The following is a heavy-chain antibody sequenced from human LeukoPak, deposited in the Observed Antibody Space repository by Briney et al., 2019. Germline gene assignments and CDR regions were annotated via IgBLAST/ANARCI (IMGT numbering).Heavy chain of an antibody. J-gene: IGHJ5*02. CDR1: GGTISSYN. CDR2: IYYSGST. CDR3: ARHDSIVGGNWFDP. D-gene: IGHD1-26*01. V-gene: IGHV4-59*08. Sequence: SETLSLICSVSGGTISSYNWSWIRQPPGKGLEWIGDIYYSGSTNYNPSLKSRVTVSLDTSKNQFSLKLSSVTASDTAVYYCARHDSIVGGNWFDPWGQGTLVTVSS.